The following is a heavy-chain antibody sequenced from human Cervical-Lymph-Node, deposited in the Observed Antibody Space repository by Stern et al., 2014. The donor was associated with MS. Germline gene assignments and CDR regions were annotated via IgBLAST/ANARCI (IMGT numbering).Heavy chain of an antibody. Sequence: EVQLEESGGGLVQPGGSLRLSCAASGFPFSTYWMTWVRQAPGKGLEWVANIKEDGGEQYYVDSVKGRFTISRDNARNSLYLLMNSLRAEDTAVYYCARDRDTEDAFDVWGQGTMVTVSS. CDR2: IKEDGGEQ. J-gene: IGHJ3*01. CDR3: ARDRDTEDAFDV. CDR1: GFPFSTYW. D-gene: IGHD5-24*01. V-gene: IGHV3-7*01.